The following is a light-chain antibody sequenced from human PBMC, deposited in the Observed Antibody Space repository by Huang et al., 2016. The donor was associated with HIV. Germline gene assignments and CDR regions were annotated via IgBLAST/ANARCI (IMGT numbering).Light chain of an antibody. J-gene: IGKJ1*01. CDR1: QSVSSTY. CDR3: QQYDNSLWT. Sequence: EIVLTQSPGTLSLSPGERATLSCRASQSVSSTYLAWYQPKPGQAPRLLIYGASSRATGIPDRFSGSGSGTDFTLTISRLEPEDFAVYYCQQYDNSLWTFGQGTKVEIK. CDR2: GAS. V-gene: IGKV3-20*01.